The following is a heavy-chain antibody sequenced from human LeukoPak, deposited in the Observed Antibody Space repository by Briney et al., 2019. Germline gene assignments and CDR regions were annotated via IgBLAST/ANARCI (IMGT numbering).Heavy chain of an antibody. CDR2: INHSGST. CDR3: ARDRDWFDP. CDR1: GGSFSGYY. J-gene: IGHJ5*02. Sequence: SETLSLTCAVYGGSFSGYYWSWIHQPPGKGLEWIGEINHSGSTNYNPSLKSRVTISVDTSKNQFSLKLSSVTAADTAVYYCARDRDWFDPWGQGTLVTVSS. V-gene: IGHV4-34*01.